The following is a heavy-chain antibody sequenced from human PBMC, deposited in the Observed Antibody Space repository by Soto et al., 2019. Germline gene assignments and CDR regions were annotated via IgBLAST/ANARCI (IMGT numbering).Heavy chain of an antibody. CDR2: ISYDGSNK. V-gene: IGHV3-30*18. Sequence: QVQLVESGGGVVQPGRSLRLSCAASGFTFTNYGMHWVRQAPGKGLEWVAVISYDGSNKYYADSVKGRFTISRDNSKNMLYLQMNSLRAEDTAVYYCAKDVRVVGASDAFDIWGQGTMVTVSS. J-gene: IGHJ3*02. CDR1: GFTFTNYG. CDR3: AKDVRVVGASDAFDI. D-gene: IGHD1-26*01.